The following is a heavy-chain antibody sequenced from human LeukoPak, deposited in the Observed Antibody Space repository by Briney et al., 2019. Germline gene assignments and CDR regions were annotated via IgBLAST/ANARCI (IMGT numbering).Heavy chain of an antibody. CDR2: INHSGST. CDR3: ARGRASYDYVWGSLTEPFDY. J-gene: IGHJ4*02. V-gene: IGHV4-34*01. Sequence: SETLSLTCAVYGGSFSGYYWSWIRQPPGKGLEWIGEINHSGSTNYNPSLKSRVTISVDTSKNQFSLKLSSVTAADTAVYYCARGRASYDYVWGSLTEPFDYWGRGTLVTVSS. CDR1: GGSFSGYY. D-gene: IGHD3-16*01.